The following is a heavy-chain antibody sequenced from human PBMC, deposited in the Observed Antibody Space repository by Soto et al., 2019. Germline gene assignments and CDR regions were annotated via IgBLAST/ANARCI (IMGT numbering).Heavy chain of an antibody. CDR3: ARGYYYGSGSYSQDYMDV. V-gene: IGHV3-48*01. J-gene: IGHJ6*03. CDR2: ISSSSSTI. Sequence: EVQLVESGGGLVQPGGALRLSCAASGFTFSTYSMNWVRQAPGKGLEWVSYISSSSSTIHYVDSVKGRFTISRDNAKNSLYLQMNSLRAEDTAVYYCARGYYYGSGSYSQDYMDVWGKGTTVTDSS. D-gene: IGHD3-10*01. CDR1: GFTFSTYS.